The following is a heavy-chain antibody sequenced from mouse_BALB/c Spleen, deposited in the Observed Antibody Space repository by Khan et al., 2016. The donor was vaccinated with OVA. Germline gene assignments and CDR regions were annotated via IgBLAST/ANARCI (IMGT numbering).Heavy chain of an antibody. CDR1: GFSLTGYG. CDR3: ARAYYGNYREAMDY. D-gene: IGHD2-10*01. Sequence: VQLVESGPGLVAPSQSLSITCTVSGFSLTGYGVNWVRQPPGKGLEWLGMIWGDGSTDYNSALKSRLNLSKDNSKSQVFLKMNSLQTDDTARYDGARAYYGNYREAMDYWGHGTSVTISS. V-gene: IGHV2-6-7*01. J-gene: IGHJ4*01. CDR2: IWGDGST.